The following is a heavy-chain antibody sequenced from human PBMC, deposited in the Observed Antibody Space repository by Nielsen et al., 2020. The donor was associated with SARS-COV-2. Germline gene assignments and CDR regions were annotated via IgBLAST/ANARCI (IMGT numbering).Heavy chain of an antibody. D-gene: IGHD1-26*01. CDR2: IGTAGDT. J-gene: IGHJ4*02. CDR3: ARSVVGGATGYFDY. CDR1: GFTFSSYD. Sequence: GESLKISCAASGFTFSSYDMHWVRQATGKGLEWVSAIGTAGDTYYPDSVKGRFTISRDNSKNTLYLQMNSLRAEDTAVYYCARSVVGGATGYFDYWGQGTLVTVSS. V-gene: IGHV3-13*04.